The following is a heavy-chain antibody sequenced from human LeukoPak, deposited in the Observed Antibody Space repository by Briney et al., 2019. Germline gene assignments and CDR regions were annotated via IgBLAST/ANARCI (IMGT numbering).Heavy chain of an antibody. CDR1: GFTFSSYA. CDR3: ARVGEMVTIFDY. J-gene: IGHJ4*02. V-gene: IGHV3-30*04. CDR2: ISYDGSNK. D-gene: IGHD5-24*01. Sequence: GGSLRLSCAASGFTFSSYAMHWVRQAPGKGLEWVAVISYDGSNKYYADSVKGRFTISRDNSKNTLYLQMNSLRAEDTAVYYCARVGEMVTIFDYWGQGTLVTVSS.